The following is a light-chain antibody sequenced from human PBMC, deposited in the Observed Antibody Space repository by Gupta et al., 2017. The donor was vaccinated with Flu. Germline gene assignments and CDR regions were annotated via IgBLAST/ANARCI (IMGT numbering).Light chain of an antibody. J-gene: IGKJ5*01. CDR2: AAS. Sequence: TPSPSSLSASVRDRVTITCRASQSISSYLNWYQQKPGKAPKLLIYAASSLQSGVPSRFSGSGSGTDFTLTISSLQPEDFATYYCQQSYSTPPITFGQGTRLEIK. CDR3: QQSYSTPPIT. CDR1: QSISSY. V-gene: IGKV1-39*01.